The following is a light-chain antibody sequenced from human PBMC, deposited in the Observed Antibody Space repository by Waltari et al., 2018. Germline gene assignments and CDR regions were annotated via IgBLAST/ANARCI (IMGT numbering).Light chain of an antibody. Sequence: QSALTQPASVSGSPGQSITISCTGTSSDVGGYNYVSWYQQHPGKAPKLMIYDVSNRPSGVSNRFSGSKSGNPASLTISGLQAEDEADYYCSSYTSSTVVFGGGTKLTVL. CDR2: DVS. J-gene: IGLJ2*01. CDR3: SSYTSSTVV. CDR1: SSDVGGYNY. V-gene: IGLV2-14*03.